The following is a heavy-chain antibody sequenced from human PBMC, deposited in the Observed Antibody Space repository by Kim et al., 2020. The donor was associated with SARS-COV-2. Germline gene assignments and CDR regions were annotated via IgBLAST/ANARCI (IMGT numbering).Heavy chain of an antibody. CDR3: ARRSTDIVVVVARLDY. Sequence: GESLRLSCAASGFTFSNYAMSWVRQAPGKGLEWVSTLSGSGGSTYYADSVKGRFTISRDNSKDTLYLQMNSLRAEDTAVYYCARRSTDIVVVVARLDYWGQGTLVTVSS. J-gene: IGHJ4*02. CDR2: LSGSGGST. CDR1: GFTFSNYA. V-gene: IGHV3-23*01. D-gene: IGHD2-15*01.